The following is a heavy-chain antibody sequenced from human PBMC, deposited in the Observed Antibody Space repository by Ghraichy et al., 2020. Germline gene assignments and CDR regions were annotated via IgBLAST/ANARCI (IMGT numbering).Heavy chain of an antibody. Sequence: SETLSLTCTVSGGSISSGSYYWSWIRQPAGKGLEWIGRIYTSGSTNYNPSLKSRVTISVDTSKNQFSLKLSSVTAADTAVYYCARDISGRLSGSLFGVAKFYYYYMDVWGKGTTVTVSS. CDR3: ARDISGRLSGSLFGVAKFYYYYMDV. V-gene: IGHV4-61*02. CDR1: GGSISSGSYY. D-gene: IGHD3-3*01. CDR2: IYTSGST. J-gene: IGHJ6*03.